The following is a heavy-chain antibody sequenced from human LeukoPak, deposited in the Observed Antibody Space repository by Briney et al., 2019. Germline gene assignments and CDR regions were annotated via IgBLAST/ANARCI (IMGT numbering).Heavy chain of an antibody. J-gene: IGHJ4*02. CDR3: ARVRGGGFDY. Sequence: GGSLRLSCAASGFSFSSYWMSWVRQAPGKGLEWVANIKQDGSEKSYVDSVKGRLTISRDNAKNELYLQMNSLRAEDTAAYYCARVRGGGFDYWGQGTLVTVSS. CDR1: GFSFSSYW. D-gene: IGHD3-10*01. CDR2: IKQDGSEK. V-gene: IGHV3-7*01.